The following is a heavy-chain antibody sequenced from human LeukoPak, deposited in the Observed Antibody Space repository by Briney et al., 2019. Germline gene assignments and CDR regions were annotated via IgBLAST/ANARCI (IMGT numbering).Heavy chain of an antibody. J-gene: IGHJ4*02. Sequence: PGGSLRLSCAASGFTFSSHSMNWVRQAPGKGLEWVGRIRNKGNGYTTEYAASVKGRFTISRDDSKNSLYLQMNGLKTEDTAVYYCARGSIVGAYFDYWGQGTLVTVSS. CDR2: IRNKGNGYTT. CDR3: ARGSIVGAYFDY. V-gene: IGHV3-72*01. D-gene: IGHD1-26*01. CDR1: GFTFSSHS.